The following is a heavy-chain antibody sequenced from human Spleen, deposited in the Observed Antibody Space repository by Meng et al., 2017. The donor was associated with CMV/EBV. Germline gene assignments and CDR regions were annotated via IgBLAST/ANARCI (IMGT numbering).Heavy chain of an antibody. D-gene: IGHD6-19*01. CDR3: VKDPRQWLVNWFFDS. V-gene: IGHV3-30*02. CDR1: GFSFSTYG. J-gene: IGHJ5*01. CDR2: IRYDGTNK. Sequence: GGSLRLSCAASGFSFSTYGMHWVRQTPGRGLEWVAFIRYDGTNKYYADSVKGRFTISRDNSRNTLSLQMNSVRGEDTAVYYCVKDPRQWLVNWFFDSWGQGALVTVSS.